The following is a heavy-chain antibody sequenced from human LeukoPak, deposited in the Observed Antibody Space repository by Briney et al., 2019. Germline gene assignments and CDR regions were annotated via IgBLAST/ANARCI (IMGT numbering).Heavy chain of an antibody. J-gene: IGHJ3*01. CDR1: GGSISSGSYS. V-gene: IGHV4-39*02. D-gene: IGHD6-19*01. Sequence: SETLSLTCTVSGGSISSGSYSWGWIRQPPGAGLEWLGSIYYSGGTYYNPSLKSRVTISVDTSKNHFSLKLSSVTAADTAVYYCALRIEVAGTTPSDAFDVWGQGTMVTVSP. CDR3: ALRIEVAGTTPSDAFDV. CDR2: IYYSGGT.